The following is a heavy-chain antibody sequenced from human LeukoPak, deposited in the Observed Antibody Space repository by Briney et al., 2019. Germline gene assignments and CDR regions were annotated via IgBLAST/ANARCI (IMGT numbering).Heavy chain of an antibody. D-gene: IGHD6-13*01. CDR2: INWNGSST. CDR1: GLTFDDYG. V-gene: IGHV3-20*04. J-gene: IGHJ4*02. Sequence: GGSLRPSCAAPGLTFDDYGMSWVRQAPGKGLEWVSGINWNGSSTGYADSVKGRFTISRDNAKNSLYLQMNSLRAEDTALYYCARGTLKAAATDFDYWGQGTLVTVSS. CDR3: ARGTLKAAATDFDY.